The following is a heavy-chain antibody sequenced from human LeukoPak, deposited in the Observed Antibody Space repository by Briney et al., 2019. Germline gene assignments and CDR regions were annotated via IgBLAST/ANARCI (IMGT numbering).Heavy chain of an antibody. CDR2: INPNSGGT. D-gene: IGHD4-11*01. CDR1: GYTFNGYH. J-gene: IGHJ4*02. V-gene: IGHV1-2*02. Sequence: ASVKVSCKASGYTFNGYHLHWVRQAPGQGLDWMGWINPNSGGTNYAQKFQGRVTMTRDTSISTAYMELSRLRSDDTAVYYCARWMTTVITPDYWGQGTLVTVSS. CDR3: ARWMTTVITPDY.